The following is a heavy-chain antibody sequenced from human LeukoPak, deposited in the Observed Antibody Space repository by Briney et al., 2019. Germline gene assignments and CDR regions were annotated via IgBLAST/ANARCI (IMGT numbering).Heavy chain of an antibody. J-gene: IGHJ4*02. CDR3: ARGPAYGDFSIFDH. CDR2: IYSGGST. CDR1: GFTFSTSA. V-gene: IGHV3-53*01. D-gene: IGHD4-17*01. Sequence: PGGSLRLSCAASGFTFSTSAMNWVRQAPGKGLEWVSLIYSGGSTSYADSVKGRFTISRDNSKNTLYLQMNSLRAEDTAVYYCARGPAYGDFSIFDHWGQGTQVTVSS.